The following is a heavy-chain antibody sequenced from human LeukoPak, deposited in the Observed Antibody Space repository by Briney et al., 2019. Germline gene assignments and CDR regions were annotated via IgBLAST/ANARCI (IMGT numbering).Heavy chain of an antibody. Sequence: ASVKVSCKASGYTFTSYGISWVRQAPGQGLEWMGWINPNSGGTNYAQKFQGRVTMTRDTSISTAYMELSRLRSDDTAVYYCARANFWSGYAYYYYYYMDVWGKGTTVTVSS. V-gene: IGHV1-2*02. CDR1: GYTFTSYG. D-gene: IGHD3-3*01. CDR2: INPNSGGT. J-gene: IGHJ6*03. CDR3: ARANFWSGYAYYYYYYMDV.